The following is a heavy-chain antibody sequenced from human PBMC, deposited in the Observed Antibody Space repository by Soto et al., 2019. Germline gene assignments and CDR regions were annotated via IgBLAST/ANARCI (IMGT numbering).Heavy chain of an antibody. CDR1: GDSITSSSYH. J-gene: IGHJ4*02. D-gene: IGHD5-18*01. CDR3: VRLVKGGNSYGYIDN. CDR2: IYYSGTT. V-gene: IGHV4-39*01. Sequence: QLQLQESGPGLVKPSETLSLTCTVSGDSITSSSYHWGWIRQPPGKGLEWIGSIYYSGTTFYNPSLKSRVTMSVDTSKNQFSLKLSSVTAADTVIYYCVRLVKGGNSYGYIDNWGQGTLVTVSS.